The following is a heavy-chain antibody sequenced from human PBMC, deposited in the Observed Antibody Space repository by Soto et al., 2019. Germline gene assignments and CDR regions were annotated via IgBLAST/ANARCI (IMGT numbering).Heavy chain of an antibody. CDR3: PKVAITADVGLAGMDV. D-gene: IGHD6-13*01. CDR1: GFTFSDYY. CDR2: ISGTSTTI. Sequence: QVQLVESGGGLVKPGGSLRLSCAASGFTFSDYYMRWVRQAPGKGLEWVSYISGTSTTIYYADSVKGRFTISRANAKKSLYLQMNSLRAEARAVYYCPKVAITADVGLAGMDVWGQGPTVTFSS. J-gene: IGHJ6*02. V-gene: IGHV3-11*01.